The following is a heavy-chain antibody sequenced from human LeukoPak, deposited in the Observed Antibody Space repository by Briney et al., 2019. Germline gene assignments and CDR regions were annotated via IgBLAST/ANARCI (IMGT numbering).Heavy chain of an antibody. J-gene: IGHJ4*02. CDR3: ARGVDFYSNYFDY. Sequence: ASVKVSCKASGYTFTGYYLHWFRQAPGQGLEWMGAVNPITGDTNTAQKFQGDVTMTRDTSISTAYMEVSRLRSDDTAVFYCARGVDFYSNYFDYWGQGTRVTVSS. CDR1: GYTFTGYY. D-gene: IGHD3/OR15-3a*01. CDR2: VNPITGDT. V-gene: IGHV1-2*02.